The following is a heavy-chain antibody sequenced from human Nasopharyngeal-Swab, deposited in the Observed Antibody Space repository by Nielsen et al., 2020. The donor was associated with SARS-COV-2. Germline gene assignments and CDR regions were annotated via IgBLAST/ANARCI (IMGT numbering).Heavy chain of an antibody. CDR2: IWYDGSNK. CDR3: ARGVEFDP. D-gene: IGHD2-15*01. Sequence: WIRQPPGKGLEWVAVIWYDGSNKYYADPVKGRFTISRDNSKNTLYLQMNSVRAEDTAVYYCARGVEFDPWGQGTLVTVSS. J-gene: IGHJ5*02. V-gene: IGHV3-33*01.